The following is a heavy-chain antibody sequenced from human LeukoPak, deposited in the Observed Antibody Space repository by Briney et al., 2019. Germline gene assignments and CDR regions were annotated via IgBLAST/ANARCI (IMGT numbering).Heavy chain of an antibody. CDR1: GFTFSSYA. Sequence: AGRSLRLSCAASGFTFSSYAMHWVRQAPGKGLEWVAVISYDGSNKYYADSVKGRFTISRDNSKNTLYLQMNSLRAEDTAVYYCARGREYQLLFNYMDVWGKGTTVTVSS. CDR2: ISYDGSNK. CDR3: ARGREYQLLFNYMDV. V-gene: IGHV3-30-3*01. J-gene: IGHJ6*03. D-gene: IGHD2-2*01.